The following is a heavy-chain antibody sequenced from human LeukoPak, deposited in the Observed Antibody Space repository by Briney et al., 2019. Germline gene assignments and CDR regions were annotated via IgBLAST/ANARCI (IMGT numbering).Heavy chain of an antibody. V-gene: IGHV1-2*02. CDR1: GYTFTGYY. CDR3: ARDVKPYPYYYYYMDV. Sequence: GASVKVSCKASGYTFTGYYMHWVRQAPGQGLEWMGWINPNSGGTNYAQKFQGRVTMTRDTSISTAYMELSRLRSDDTAVYYCARDVKPYPYYYYYMDVWGKGTTVTVSS. J-gene: IGHJ6*03. CDR2: INPNSGGT.